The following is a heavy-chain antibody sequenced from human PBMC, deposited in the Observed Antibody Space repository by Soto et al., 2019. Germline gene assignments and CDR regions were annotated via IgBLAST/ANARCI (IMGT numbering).Heavy chain of an antibody. Sequence: SETLSLTCTVSGGSMSSYYWSWIRQPPGKGLEWIGYIYYSGSINFNPSLKSRVTISVDTSKNQFSLKLSSVTAADTAIYYCAREGEYYDSSGYFALWGQGTLVTVSS. J-gene: IGHJ4*02. CDR1: GGSMSSYY. V-gene: IGHV4-59*01. CDR2: IYYSGSI. CDR3: AREGEYYDSSGYFAL. D-gene: IGHD3-22*01.